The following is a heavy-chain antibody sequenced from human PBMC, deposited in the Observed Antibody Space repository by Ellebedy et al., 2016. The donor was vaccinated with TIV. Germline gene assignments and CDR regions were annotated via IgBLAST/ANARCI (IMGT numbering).Heavy chain of an antibody. D-gene: IGHD3-10*01. CDR3: ARGGAYYHRYFDD. CDR1: GGTFNSHA. V-gene: IGHV1-69*13. CDR2: ITGMFRTV. Sequence: SVKVSCKASGGTFNSHAISWVRQAPGQGLEWMGGITGMFRTVNCAQKFQGRVTITADEFMTTAYMELSSLRSEDTAVYYCARGGAYYHRYFDDWGQGTLVTVSS. J-gene: IGHJ4*02.